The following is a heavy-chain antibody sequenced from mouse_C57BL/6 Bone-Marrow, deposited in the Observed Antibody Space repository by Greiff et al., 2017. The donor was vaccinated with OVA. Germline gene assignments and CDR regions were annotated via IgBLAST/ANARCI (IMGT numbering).Heavy chain of an antibody. D-gene: IGHD2-4*01. Sequence: VQLQQPGAELVMPGASVKLSCKASGYTFTSYWMHWVKQRPGQGLEWIGEIDPSDSYTNYNQKFKGKSTLTVDESSSTAYMQLSSLTSEDSAVYYCARPYDYEAYWYFDVWGTGTTVTVSS. J-gene: IGHJ1*03. V-gene: IGHV1-69*01. CDR2: IDPSDSYT. CDR1: GYTFTSYW. CDR3: ARPYDYEAYWYFDV.